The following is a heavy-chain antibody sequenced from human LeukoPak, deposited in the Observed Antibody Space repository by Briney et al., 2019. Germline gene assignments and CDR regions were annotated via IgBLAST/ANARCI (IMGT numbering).Heavy chain of an antibody. CDR1: GYTFTSYD. D-gene: IGHD1-26*01. CDR2: MNPNSGNT. V-gene: IGHV1-8*01. Sequence: ASVKVSCKASGYTFTSYDVHWVRPATGPGRAWMGWMNPNSGNTGYAQKFQGRVTMTRNTSISTAYMELSSLRSEDTAVYYCARVGATKRFDYWGQGTLVTVSS. CDR3: ARVGATKRFDY. J-gene: IGHJ4*02.